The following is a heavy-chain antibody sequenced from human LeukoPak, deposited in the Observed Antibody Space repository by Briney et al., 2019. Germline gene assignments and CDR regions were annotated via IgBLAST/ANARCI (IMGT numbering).Heavy chain of an antibody. V-gene: IGHV4-39*01. J-gene: IGHJ5*02. CDR3: ASQFYADKSILWFEP. Sequence: PSETLSLTCTVSGGSVNSSSYYWGWLRQPPGKGLEWIANIYYSGSTYYNPSLRRRVTMSVDTSKNQFFLKLSSVTAADTAVYYCASQFYADKSILWFEPWGQGTLVTVSS. CDR2: IYYSGST. CDR1: GGSVNSSSYY. D-gene: IGHD4-23*01.